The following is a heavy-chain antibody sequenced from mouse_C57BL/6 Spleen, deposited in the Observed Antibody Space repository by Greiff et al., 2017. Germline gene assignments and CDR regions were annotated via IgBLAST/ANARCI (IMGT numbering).Heavy chain of an antibody. V-gene: IGHV1-50*01. CDR1: GYTFTSYW. CDR3: ARSWDWDFDG. D-gene: IGHD4-1*01. CDR2: IDPSDSYT. J-gene: IGHJ1*03. Sequence: VQLQQPGAELVKPGASVKLSCKASGYTFTSYWMPWVKQRPGQGLEWIGEIDPSDSYTNYNQKFKGKATLTVDTSSSTAYMQLSSLTAEDSAVYYCARSWDWDFDGWGTGTTVTVSS.